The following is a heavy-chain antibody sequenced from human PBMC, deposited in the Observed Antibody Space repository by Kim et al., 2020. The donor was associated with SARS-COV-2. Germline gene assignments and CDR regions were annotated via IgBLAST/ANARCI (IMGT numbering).Heavy chain of an antibody. CDR1: GFTFTTYG. CDR3: AKDVEGGAFDY. V-gene: IGHV3-33*06. CDR2: IWHDGSEK. Sequence: GGSLRLSCAASGFTFTTYGMHWVRQAQGKGLEWVAVIWHDGSEKYYADSVKGRFTISRDNSKNTLSLEMNSLRAEDTAVYFCAKDVEGGAFDYWGQGTLPTVSS. J-gene: IGHJ4*02. D-gene: IGHD2-21*01.